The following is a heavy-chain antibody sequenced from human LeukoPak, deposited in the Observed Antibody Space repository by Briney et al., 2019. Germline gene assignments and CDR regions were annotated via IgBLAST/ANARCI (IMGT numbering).Heavy chain of an antibody. Sequence: ASVKVSCKASGYTFTSYYMHWVRQAPGQGLEWMGWINPNSGGTNYAQKFQDRVTMTRDTSISTAYMELSRLRSDDTAVYYCARAHYGGSPFDYWGQGTLVTVSS. CDR3: ARAHYGGSPFDY. D-gene: IGHD4-23*01. V-gene: IGHV1-2*02. J-gene: IGHJ4*02. CDR1: GYTFTSYY. CDR2: INPNSGGT.